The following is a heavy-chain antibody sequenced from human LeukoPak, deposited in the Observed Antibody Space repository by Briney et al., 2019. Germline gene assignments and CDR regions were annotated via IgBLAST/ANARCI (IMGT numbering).Heavy chain of an antibody. Sequence: GGSLRLSWAASGFTFSSYAMSWVRQAPGKGLEWVSAISGSGDSTYYADSVKGRFTISRDNSKNTLYLQKNSLRAEDTAVYYCAREDHYDSSGYYHTPIDYWGQGTLVTVSS. J-gene: IGHJ4*02. V-gene: IGHV3-23*01. CDR3: AREDHYDSSGYYHTPIDY. CDR1: GFTFSSYA. D-gene: IGHD3-22*01. CDR2: ISGSGDST.